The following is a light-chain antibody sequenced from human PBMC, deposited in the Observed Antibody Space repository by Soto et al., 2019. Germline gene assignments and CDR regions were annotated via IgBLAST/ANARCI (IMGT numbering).Light chain of an antibody. CDR1: QSISSW. CDR2: KAS. V-gene: IGKV1-5*03. CDR3: QQYNSYPLT. Sequence: DIQMTQSPSTLSASVGDRVTITCRASQSISSWLAWYQQKPGKAPNLLIYKASNLESGVPSRFSGSGSGTEFTLTISSLHPYDFATYYGQQYNSYPLTFGQGTKVEIK. J-gene: IGKJ1*01.